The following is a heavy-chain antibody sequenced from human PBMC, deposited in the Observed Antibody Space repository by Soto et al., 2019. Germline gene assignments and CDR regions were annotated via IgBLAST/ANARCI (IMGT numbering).Heavy chain of an antibody. Sequence: GASVKVSCKASGCTFSSYAISWVRQAPGQGLEWMGGIIPIFGTANYAQKFQGRVTITADKSTSTAYMELSSLRSEDTAVYYCARGETNSGYEYWYGMDVWGQGTTVTVSS. CDR2: IIPIFGTA. CDR3: ARGETNSGYEYWYGMDV. D-gene: IGHD5-12*01. CDR1: GCTFSSYA. J-gene: IGHJ6*02. V-gene: IGHV1-69*06.